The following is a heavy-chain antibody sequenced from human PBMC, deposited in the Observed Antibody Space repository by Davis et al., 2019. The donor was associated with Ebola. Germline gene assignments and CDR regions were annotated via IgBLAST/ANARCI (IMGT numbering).Heavy chain of an antibody. CDR3: ARDSRILAVADSF. CDR1: QFTFIDSA. CDR2: ISGSGAST. Sequence: GESLKISCVASQFTFIDSAMNWVRQVPGKGPEWVSSISGSGASTYYADSVKGRFTISRDNSENTLFLQMNSLRAEDTAVYYCARDSRILAVADSFWGRGTLVTVSS. V-gene: IGHV3-23*01. D-gene: IGHD6-19*01. J-gene: IGHJ4*02.